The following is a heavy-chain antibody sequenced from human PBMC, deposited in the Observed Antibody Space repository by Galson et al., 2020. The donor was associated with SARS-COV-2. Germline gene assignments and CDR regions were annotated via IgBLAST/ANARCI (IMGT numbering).Heavy chain of an antibody. V-gene: IGHV4-39*01. Sequence: SETLSLTCTVSGGSISSSSYYWGWIRQPPGKGLEWIGSIYYSGSTYYNPSPKSRVTISVDTSKNQFSLKLSSVTAADTAVYYCARLYYDFWGGGDYWGQGTLVTVSS. CDR2: IYYSGST. J-gene: IGHJ4*02. D-gene: IGHD3-3*01. CDR3: ARLYYDFWGGGDY. CDR1: GGSISSSSYY.